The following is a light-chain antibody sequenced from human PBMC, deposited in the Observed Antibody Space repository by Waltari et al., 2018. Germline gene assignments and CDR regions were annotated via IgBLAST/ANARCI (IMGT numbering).Light chain of an antibody. V-gene: IGKV3-11*01. CDR2: DAS. CDR3: QQRSTWPSLT. CDR1: QSVSRH. Sequence: EIVLTQSPATLSLSPAERATLSCRASQSVSRHLAWYQQKPGQAPRLLIYDASNRAPGIPLRFSGSGSGTDFTLTISSLEPEDFAVYYCQQRSTWPSLTFGGGTKVEIK. J-gene: IGKJ4*01.